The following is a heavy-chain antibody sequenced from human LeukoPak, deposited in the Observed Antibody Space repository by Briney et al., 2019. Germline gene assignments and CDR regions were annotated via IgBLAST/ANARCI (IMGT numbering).Heavy chain of an antibody. CDR2: ISSSGSTI. D-gene: IGHD4-23*01. CDR3: VRQEPYGGKTFDP. CDR1: GFTFSDYY. J-gene: IGHJ5*02. V-gene: IGHV3-11*04. Sequence: GGSLRLSCAASGFTFSDYYMSWIRQAPGKGLEWVSYISSSGSTIYYADSVKGRFTISRDNAKNSLYLQMNRLRAEDTAVYYCVRQEPYGGKTFDPWGQGTLVTVSS.